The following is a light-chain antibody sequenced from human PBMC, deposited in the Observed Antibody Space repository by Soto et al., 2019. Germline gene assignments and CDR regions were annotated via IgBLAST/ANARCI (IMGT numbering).Light chain of an antibody. Sequence: QSALTQPAAVSGSPGQAITISCTGTSSDVGSNNLVSWYQQHPGKAPKLMIYEGSKGPSGVSNRSSGSKSGNTASLTISGLQAEDEADYYCCSYAGSSTGVFGGGTKLTAL. CDR1: SSDVGSNNL. CDR3: CSYAGSSTGV. CDR2: EGS. J-gene: IGLJ3*02. V-gene: IGLV2-23*01.